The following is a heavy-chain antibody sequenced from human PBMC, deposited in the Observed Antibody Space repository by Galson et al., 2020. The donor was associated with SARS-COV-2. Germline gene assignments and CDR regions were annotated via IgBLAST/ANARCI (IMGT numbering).Heavy chain of an antibody. CDR1: GFTFSSYG. CDR3: ARDTSHVGRFKRYFENDAFDI. CDR2: IWYDGSNK. Sequence: GESLKISCAASGFTFSSYGMHWVRQAPGKGLEWVAVIWYDGSNKYYADSVKGRFTISRDNSKNTLYLQMNSLRAEDTAVYYCARDTSHVGRFKRYFENDAFDIWGQGTMVTVSS. D-gene: IGHD3-9*01. V-gene: IGHV3-33*01. J-gene: IGHJ3*02.